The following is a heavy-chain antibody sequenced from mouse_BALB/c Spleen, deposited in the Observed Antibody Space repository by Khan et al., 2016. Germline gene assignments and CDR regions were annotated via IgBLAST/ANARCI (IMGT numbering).Heavy chain of an antibody. J-gene: IGHJ3*01. Sequence: VQLKESGAELVKPGASVKLSCTASGFNIKDTYMHWVKQRPEQGLEWIGRIDPANGNTKYDPKFQGKATITADTSSNTAYLQLSSLTSEDTAVYDCAGSAYDYDVGFAYWGQGTLVTVSA. CDR3: AGSAYDYDVGFAY. V-gene: IGHV14-3*02. CDR1: GFNIKDTY. D-gene: IGHD2-4*01. CDR2: IDPANGNT.